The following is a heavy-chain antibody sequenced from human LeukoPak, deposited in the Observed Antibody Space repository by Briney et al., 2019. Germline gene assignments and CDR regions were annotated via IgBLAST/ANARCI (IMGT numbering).Heavy chain of an antibody. V-gene: IGHV1-24*01. CDR3: ERLIGGSLYGANCDY. Sequence: SVKVSCKVSGYTLTELSMNWVRQAPGKGLEWMGGFDPEDGETIYAQKFQGRVTMTEDTYTDTAYMELSSLRAEDAAVYYCERLIGGSLYGANCDYWGQGTMVTVSS. J-gene: IGHJ4*02. CDR1: GYTLTELS. D-gene: IGHD2-21*01. CDR2: FDPEDGET.